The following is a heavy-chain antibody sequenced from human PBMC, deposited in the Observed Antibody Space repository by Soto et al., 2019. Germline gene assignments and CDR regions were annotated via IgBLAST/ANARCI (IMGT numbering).Heavy chain of an antibody. J-gene: IGHJ5*02. D-gene: IGHD6-13*01. V-gene: IGHV4-59*01. CDR1: GGSISSYY. Sequence: SETLSLTCTVSGGSISSYYWSWIRQPPGKGLEWIGYIYYSGSTNYNPSLKSRVTISVDTSKNQFSLKLSSVTAADKAVYYCARDVRSSSWYQSNWFDPWGQGTLVTVSS. CDR3: ARDVRSSSWYQSNWFDP. CDR2: IYYSGST.